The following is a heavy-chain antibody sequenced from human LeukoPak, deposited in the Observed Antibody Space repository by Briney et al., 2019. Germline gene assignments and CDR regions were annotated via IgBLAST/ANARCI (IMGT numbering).Heavy chain of an antibody. V-gene: IGHV1-46*01. CDR2: INPSGGST. D-gene: IGHD3-9*01. CDR3: AKSMDILTGYLWSLDY. Sequence: ASVKVSCKSSGYTFTSYYMHWVRQAPGQGLEWMGIINPSGGSTSYAQQFQGRVTMTRDTSTSTVYMELSSLRSEDTAVYYCAKSMDILTGYLWSLDYWGQGTLVTVSS. J-gene: IGHJ4*02. CDR1: GYTFTSYY.